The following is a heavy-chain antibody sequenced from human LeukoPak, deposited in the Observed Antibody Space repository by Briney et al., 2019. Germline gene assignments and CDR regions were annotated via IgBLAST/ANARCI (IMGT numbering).Heavy chain of an antibody. CDR1: GGSISSSSYY. D-gene: IGHD5-18*01. CDR2: IYYSGST. V-gene: IGHV4-39*01. CDR3: AISSTAMVTLNAFDI. J-gene: IGHJ3*02. Sequence: SETLSLTCTVSGGSISSSSYYWGWIRQPPGKGLEWIGSIYYSGSTYYNPSLKSRVTISVDTSKNQFSLKLCSVTAADTAVYYCAISSTAMVTLNAFDIWGQGTMVTVSS.